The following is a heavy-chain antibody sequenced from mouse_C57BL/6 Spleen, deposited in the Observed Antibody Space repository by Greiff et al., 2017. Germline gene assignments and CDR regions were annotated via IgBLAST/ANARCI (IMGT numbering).Heavy chain of an antibody. D-gene: IGHD2-4*01. CDR3: AKPPPYYDDAMDY. J-gene: IGHJ4*01. Sequence: VQLVESGAELAKPGASVKLSCKASGYTFTSYWMHWVKQRPGQGLEWIGYINPSSGYPKYNQKFKDKATLTADKSSSTAYMQLSSLTYEDSAVYYCAKPPPYYDDAMDYWGQGTSVTVSS. V-gene: IGHV1-7*01. CDR1: GYTFTSYW. CDR2: INPSSGYP.